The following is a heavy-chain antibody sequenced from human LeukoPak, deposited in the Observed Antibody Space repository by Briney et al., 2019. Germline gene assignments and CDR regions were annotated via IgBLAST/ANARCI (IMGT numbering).Heavy chain of an antibody. J-gene: IGHJ4*02. V-gene: IGHV3-74*01. CDR2: INSDGSST. Sequence: PGGSLRLSCAASGFTFSSYWMHWVRQAPGKGLVWVSRINSDGSSTSYADSVKGRFTISRDNSKNTLYLQMNSLRAEDTAVYYCAKGVLGQLWLVTSDYWGQGTLVTVSS. CDR1: GFTFSSYW. D-gene: IGHD5-18*01. CDR3: AKGVLGQLWLVTSDY.